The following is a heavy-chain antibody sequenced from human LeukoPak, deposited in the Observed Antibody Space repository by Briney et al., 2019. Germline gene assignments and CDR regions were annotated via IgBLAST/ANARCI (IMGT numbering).Heavy chain of an antibody. J-gene: IGHJ4*02. V-gene: IGHV3-23*01. Sequence: GGSLPLSCAACGFTFSTYALVWVRQAPGKGLEWVSVIGGSGSYTYYADSMKGRFTISRDNSKDTLYLQMNSLRPEDTAVYNRATDCYCSWGEGTLVTVSS. CDR3: ATDCYCS. D-gene: IGHD2-21*01. CDR2: IGGSGSYT. CDR1: GFTFSTYA.